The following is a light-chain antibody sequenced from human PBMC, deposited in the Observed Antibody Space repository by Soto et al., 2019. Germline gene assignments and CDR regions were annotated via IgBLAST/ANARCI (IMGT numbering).Light chain of an antibody. J-gene: IGLJ2*01. V-gene: IGLV4-60*02. CDR2: FDGSGNS. Sequence: QLVLTQSSSASASLGSSVNLTCTLSSGHSENVIAWHQQQPGKAPRYLMKFDGSGNSNKGDGVPDRFSESSSGADRYLTISNLQFDDEADYFCETWDSNTQVFGGGTKLTVL. CDR3: ETWDSNTQV. CDR1: SGHSENV.